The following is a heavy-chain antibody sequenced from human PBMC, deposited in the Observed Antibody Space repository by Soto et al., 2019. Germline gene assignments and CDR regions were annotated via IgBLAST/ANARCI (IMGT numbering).Heavy chain of an antibody. J-gene: IGHJ6*02. CDR2: IYHSGSN. CDR3: ARGGVYYGMDV. Sequence: PSETLSLTCAVSGGSISSGGYSWSWIRQPPGKGLEWIAYIYHSGSNYYNPSLKSRATISVDRSKNQFSLKLSSVTAADTAVYYCARGGVYYGMDVWGQGTTVTVSS. CDR1: GGSISSGGYS. D-gene: IGHD3-10*01. V-gene: IGHV4-30-2*01.